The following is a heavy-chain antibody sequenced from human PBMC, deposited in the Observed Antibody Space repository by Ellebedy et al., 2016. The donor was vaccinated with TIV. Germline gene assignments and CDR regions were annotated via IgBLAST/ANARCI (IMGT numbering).Heavy chain of an antibody. Sequence: GGSLRLSXVASGFTFSNAWMNWVRQAPGKGLEWAGRIKSKTDGGTTDFPAPVKGRFTISRDDSKNTLYLQMNSLKTEDTAVYYCIVGGKVGAWGQGTLVTVSS. CDR3: IVGGKVGA. CDR1: GFTFSNAW. J-gene: IGHJ5*02. CDR2: IKSKTDGGTT. D-gene: IGHD1-26*01. V-gene: IGHV3-15*07.